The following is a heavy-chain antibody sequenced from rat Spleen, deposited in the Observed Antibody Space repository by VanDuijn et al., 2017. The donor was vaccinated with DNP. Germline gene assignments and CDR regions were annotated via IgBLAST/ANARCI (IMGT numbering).Heavy chain of an antibody. D-gene: IGHD1-2*01. CDR3: TRDWGTIAGNYFDY. Sequence: EVQLVESGGGLVQPGRSLKLSCVASGFTFNNYWMTWIRQAPGKGLEWVASITNTGGSTYYPDSVKGRFTISRDNAKSTLYLQMNSLRSEDTATYYCTRDWGTIAGNYFDYWGQGVIVTVSS. CDR1: GFTFNNYW. CDR2: ITNTGGST. V-gene: IGHV5-31*01. J-gene: IGHJ2*01.